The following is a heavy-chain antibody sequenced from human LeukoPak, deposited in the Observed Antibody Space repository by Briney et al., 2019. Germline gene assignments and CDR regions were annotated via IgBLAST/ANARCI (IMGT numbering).Heavy chain of an antibody. J-gene: IGHJ4*02. CDR2: ISGSGGST. CDR1: GFTFSSYV. D-gene: IGHD3-16*01. Sequence: GGSLRLSCAASGFTFSSYVMSWVRQAPGKGLEWVSGISGSGGSTYYADSVKDRFTISRDNSKITLYLQMNSLKAEDTAVYYCAKTGGSTSHPADWGQGTLVTVSS. V-gene: IGHV3-23*01. CDR3: AKTGGSTSHPAD.